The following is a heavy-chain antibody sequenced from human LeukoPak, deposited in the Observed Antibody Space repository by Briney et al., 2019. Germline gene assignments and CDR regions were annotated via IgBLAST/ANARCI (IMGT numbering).Heavy chain of an antibody. V-gene: IGHV4-34*01. CDR2: INHSGST. J-gene: IGHJ4*02. CDR3: ARGRVVIH. D-gene: IGHD2-21*01. Sequence: PSETLSLTCAVYGGSFSGYYWSWIRQSPGKGLEVIEEINHSGSTNYNPSLKCRVTISVDTSKNQFSLKLSSVTAADTAVYYCARGRVVIHWGQGTLVTVSS. CDR1: GGSFSGYY.